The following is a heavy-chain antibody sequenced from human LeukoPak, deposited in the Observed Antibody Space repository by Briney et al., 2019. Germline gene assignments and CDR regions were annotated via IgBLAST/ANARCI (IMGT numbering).Heavy chain of an antibody. CDR1: GYSFTSYW. CDR2: IYPGDSDT. V-gene: IGHV5-51*01. Sequence: GESLKISCRAFGYSFTSYWIGWVRQMPGKGLEWMGIIYPGDSDTRYSPSFQGQVTISADKSISTAYLQWSSLKASDTAMYYCARRYYDILTGRGAFDYWGQGTLVTVSS. D-gene: IGHD3-9*01. J-gene: IGHJ4*02. CDR3: ARRYYDILTGRGAFDY.